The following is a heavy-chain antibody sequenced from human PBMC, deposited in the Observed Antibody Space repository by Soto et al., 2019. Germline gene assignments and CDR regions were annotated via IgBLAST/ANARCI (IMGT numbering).Heavy chain of an antibody. Sequence: QVQVVQSGAEVKKPGSSVKVSCKVSGGIFTNNAISWVRQAPGQGLEWLGGVIPLFDTAYYAQIFRGRLKISADGATTTAYMELSGLTSADTAVDFCATVGHNDGYNFYHGMDVWGQGTTVTVS. J-gene: IGHJ6*02. CDR3: ATVGHNDGYNFYHGMDV. CDR1: GGIFTNNA. D-gene: IGHD3-16*01. CDR2: VIPLFDTA. V-gene: IGHV1-69*01.